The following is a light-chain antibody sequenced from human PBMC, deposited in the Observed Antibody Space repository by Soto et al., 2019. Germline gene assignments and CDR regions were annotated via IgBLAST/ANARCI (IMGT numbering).Light chain of an antibody. Sequence: SVLTQPASVSGSPGQSITISCTGTNSDVGGYSYVSWYQQHPGKAPELMIYEVSHRPSGVSNRFSGSKSDNTASLTISGLQAEDEADYYCSSYTSISTLYVFGTGTKVTVL. CDR2: EVS. V-gene: IGLV2-14*01. CDR1: NSDVGGYSY. J-gene: IGLJ1*01. CDR3: SSYTSISTLYV.